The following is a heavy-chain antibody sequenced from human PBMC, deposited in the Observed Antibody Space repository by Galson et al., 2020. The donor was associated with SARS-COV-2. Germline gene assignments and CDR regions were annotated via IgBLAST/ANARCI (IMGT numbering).Heavy chain of an antibody. CDR2: INHSGST. D-gene: IGHD6-19*01. V-gene: IGHV4-34*01. CDR1: SGSFSGYY. Sequence: SETLSLTCAVYSGSFSGYYWTWIRQPPGKGLEWIGEINHSGSTNYNPSLKSRATISVDTSKNQFSLKLNSVTAADTAVYYCARDGQTSSGWAFDYWGQGTLVTVSS. CDR3: ARDGQTSSGWAFDY. J-gene: IGHJ4*02.